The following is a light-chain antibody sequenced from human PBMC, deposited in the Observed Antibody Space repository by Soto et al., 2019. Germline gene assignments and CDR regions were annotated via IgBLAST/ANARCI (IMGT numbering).Light chain of an antibody. CDR2: SDH. CDR3: AAGGDSLGGWV. V-gene: IGLV1-44*01. Sequence: QSVLTQPPAASGTPGQRITISCIGSCSNIGSHNLNWYQQHPGTAPKLLIYSDHHRPSGVPDRFSGSKSGTSASLSSSALQPEDESDYCCAAGGDSLGGWVFGGGTKLTVL. J-gene: IGLJ3*02. CDR1: CSNIGSHN.